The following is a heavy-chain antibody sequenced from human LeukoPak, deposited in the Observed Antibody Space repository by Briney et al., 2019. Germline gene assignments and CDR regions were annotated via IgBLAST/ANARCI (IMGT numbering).Heavy chain of an antibody. D-gene: IGHD3-3*01. CDR3: ARGFNAIDY. V-gene: IGHV3-7*01. J-gene: IGHJ4*02. CDR1: GFTFNYYW. CDR2: IKHDASEK. Sequence: AGSLRLSCAASGFTFNYYWMTRVRQAPGKGLKWVAIIKHDASEKYYVAPVKGRFTISRDNATNSLHLQMNSLSATATAVYASARGFNAIDYWGQGTLVTVSS.